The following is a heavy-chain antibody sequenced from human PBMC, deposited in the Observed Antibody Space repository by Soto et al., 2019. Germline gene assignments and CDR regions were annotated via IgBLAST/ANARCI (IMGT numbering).Heavy chain of an antibody. J-gene: IGHJ6*03. CDR2: VFHSGIT. Sequence: SETLSLTCTISGGSIGSYYWSWIRQPPGKGLEWIGYVFHSGITGYNPSLKSRVTISVDTSKNRFSLNLTSATAADTAVYYCARKGAAASYAHYYMDVWGRGTAVTVSS. CDR1: GGSIGSYY. D-gene: IGHD6-13*01. V-gene: IGHV4-59*01. CDR3: ARKGAAASYAHYYMDV.